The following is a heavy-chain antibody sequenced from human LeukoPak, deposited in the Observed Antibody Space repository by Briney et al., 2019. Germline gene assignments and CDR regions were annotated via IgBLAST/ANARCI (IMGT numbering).Heavy chain of an antibody. J-gene: IGHJ4*02. CDR3: ARANYDFWSGYYPLDY. D-gene: IGHD3-3*01. Sequence: PSETLSLTCTVSGYSISSGYYRGWIRQPPGEGLEWIGSIYHSGSTYYNPSLKSRVTISVDTSKNKFSLKLSSVTAADTAVYYCARANYDFWSGYYPLDYWGQGTLVTVSS. CDR1: GYSISSGYY. V-gene: IGHV4-38-2*02. CDR2: IYHSGST.